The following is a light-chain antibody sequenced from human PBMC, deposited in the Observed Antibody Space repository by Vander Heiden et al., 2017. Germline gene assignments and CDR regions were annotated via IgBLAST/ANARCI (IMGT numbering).Light chain of an antibody. V-gene: IGKV3-11*01. Sequence: EIVLTQSPATLSLSPGGRATLSCRSSQSVSSYLAWYQQKPGQAPRLLIYDASNRATGIPARFSGSGSGTDFTLTICSREPEDFAVYYCQQRSNWPPATFGQGTKLEIK. CDR1: QSVSSY. CDR3: QQRSNWPPAT. CDR2: DAS. J-gene: IGKJ2*01.